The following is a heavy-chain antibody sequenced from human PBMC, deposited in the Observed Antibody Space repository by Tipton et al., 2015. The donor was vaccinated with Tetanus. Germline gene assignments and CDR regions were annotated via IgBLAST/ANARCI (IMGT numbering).Heavy chain of an antibody. Sequence: LRLSCAVYGASFSDYYWSWIRQAPGKGLEWIGEINHSGNTNHSPSLKSRVTISVDTSKNQFSLRLRSVAAADTAVYYCARGGRDAYNNPLGAFDVWGRGTTVTVSS. CDR2: INHSGNT. D-gene: IGHD5-24*01. V-gene: IGHV4-34*01. J-gene: IGHJ3*01. CDR3: ARGGRDAYNNPLGAFDV. CDR1: GASFSDYY.